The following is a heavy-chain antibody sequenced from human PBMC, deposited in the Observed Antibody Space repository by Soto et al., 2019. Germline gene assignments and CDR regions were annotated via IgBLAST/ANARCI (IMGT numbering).Heavy chain of an antibody. J-gene: IGHJ4*02. CDR2: IKQDGSEK. Sequence: VQLVESGGGLVKPGGSLRLSCAASGFTFSDYYMSWIRQAPGKGLEWVANIKQDGSEKYYVDSVKGRFTISRDNAKNSLYLQMNSLRAEDTAVYYCARDRQLTCFDYWGQGTLVTVSS. CDR3: ARDRQLTCFDY. V-gene: IGHV3-7*01. CDR1: GFTFSDYY. D-gene: IGHD1-1*01.